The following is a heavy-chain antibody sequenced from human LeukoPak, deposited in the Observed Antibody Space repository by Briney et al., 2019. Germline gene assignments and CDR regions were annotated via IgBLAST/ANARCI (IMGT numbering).Heavy chain of an antibody. CDR3: ARPQWFGELNDAFDI. CDR1: GFTFSSYA. CDR2: ISYDGSNK. Sequence: GGSLRLSCAASGFTFSSYAMHWVRQAPGKGLEWVAVISYDGSNKYYADSVKGRFTISRDNSKNTLYLQMNSLRAEDTAVYYCARPQWFGELNDAFDIWGQGTMVTVSS. D-gene: IGHD3-10*01. J-gene: IGHJ3*02. V-gene: IGHV3-30*04.